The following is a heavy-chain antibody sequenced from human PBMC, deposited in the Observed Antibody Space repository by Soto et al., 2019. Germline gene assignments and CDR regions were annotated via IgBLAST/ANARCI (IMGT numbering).Heavy chain of an antibody. CDR3: ARVKGTTVTNPYYYYYGMDV. CDR2: ISYDGSNK. Sequence: VGSLRLSCAASGFTFSSYAMHWFRQAPVNGLEWVAVISYDGSNKYYADSVKGRFTISRDNSKNTLYLQMNSLRAEDTAVYYCARVKGTTVTNPYYYYYGMDVWGQGTTVTVSS. V-gene: IGHV3-30-3*01. D-gene: IGHD4-4*01. J-gene: IGHJ6*02. CDR1: GFTFSSYA.